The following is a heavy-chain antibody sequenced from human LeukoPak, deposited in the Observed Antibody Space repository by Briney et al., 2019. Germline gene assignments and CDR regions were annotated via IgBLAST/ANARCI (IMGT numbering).Heavy chain of an antibody. V-gene: IGHV4-39*01. CDR2: IYYSGST. CDR3: VRHGPTYYYDSSGYYLDY. Sequence: SETLSLTCTVSGGSISSSSYYWGWIRQPPGKGLEWIGSIYYSGSTYYNPSLKSRVTISVDTSKNQFSMMMSSVTVADTAVYDCVRHGPTYYYDSSGYYLDYWGQGTLVTVSS. CDR1: GGSISSSSYY. J-gene: IGHJ4*02. D-gene: IGHD3-22*01.